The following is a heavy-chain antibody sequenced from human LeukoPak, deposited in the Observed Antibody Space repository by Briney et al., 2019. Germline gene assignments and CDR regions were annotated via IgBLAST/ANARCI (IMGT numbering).Heavy chain of an antibody. CDR2: INTDGSST. CDR3: ARDPGEEGKSYDTAIDY. V-gene: IGHV3-74*01. J-gene: IGHJ4*02. Sequence: GGSLRLSCAASGFTFSSYWMHWVRQAPGKGLVWVSRINTDGSSTSYADSVKGRFTISRDNAKNTLYLQMNSLRAEDTAVYYCARDPGEEGKSYDTAIDYWGQGTLVTVSS. D-gene: IGHD3-22*01. CDR1: GFTFSSYW.